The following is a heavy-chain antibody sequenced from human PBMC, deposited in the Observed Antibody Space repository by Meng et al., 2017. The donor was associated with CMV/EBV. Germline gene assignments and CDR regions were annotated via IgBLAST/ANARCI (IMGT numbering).Heavy chain of an antibody. Sequence: QVQLVQSGSEAKKPGASVKVSCKTSGYTFVGHYIHWVRQAPGQGLEWMGRINPKSAGTDYVEKFQGRVTMTRDTSNSIVYMELSRLTADDTAVYYCTRTWIDSFTPDFDYWGQGSLVTVVS. V-gene: IGHV1-2*06. J-gene: IGHJ4*02. D-gene: IGHD2-2*03. CDR3: TRTWIDSFTPDFDY. CDR1: GYTFVGHY. CDR2: INPKSAGT.